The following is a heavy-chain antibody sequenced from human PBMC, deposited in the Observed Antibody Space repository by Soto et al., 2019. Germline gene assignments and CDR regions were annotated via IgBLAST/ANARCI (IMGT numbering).Heavy chain of an antibody. CDR1: GFTFDDYG. CDR3: AREGSGYDSPYYYYYMDV. J-gene: IGHJ6*03. CDR2: INWNGGST. D-gene: IGHD5-12*01. V-gene: IGHV3-20*01. Sequence: EVQLVESGGGVVRPGGSLRLSCAASGFTFDDYGMSWVRQAPGKGLEWVSGINWNGGSTGYADSVKGRFTISRDNAKNSLYLQMNSLRAEDTALYHCAREGSGYDSPYYYYYMDVWGKGTTVTVSS.